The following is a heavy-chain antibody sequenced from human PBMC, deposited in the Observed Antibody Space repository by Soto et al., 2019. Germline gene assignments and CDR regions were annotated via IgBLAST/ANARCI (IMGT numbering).Heavy chain of an antibody. CDR3: ARVKGSGYHNWFNP. J-gene: IGHJ5*02. V-gene: IGHV1-18*01. Sequence: ASVKVSCKASGYTFTSYGISWVRQAPGQGLEWMGWISAYNGNTNYAQKLQGRVTMATDTSTSTAYMELRSLRSDDTAVYYCARVKGSGYHNWFNPWGQGTLVTVSS. D-gene: IGHD3-22*01. CDR2: ISAYNGNT. CDR1: GYTFTSYG.